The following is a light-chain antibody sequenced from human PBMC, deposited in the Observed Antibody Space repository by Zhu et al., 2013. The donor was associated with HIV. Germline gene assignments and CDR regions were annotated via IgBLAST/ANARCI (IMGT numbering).Light chain of an antibody. CDR2: GAS. V-gene: IGKV3-20*01. CDR3: QQYGSSPPYN. CDR1: QTLRGTY. J-gene: IGKJ2*01. Sequence: DIVLTQSPGTLSLSPGEGATLSCTASQTLRGTYLAWYQQKPGQAPRLLIYGASSRATDIPDRFSGSGSGTDFTLTISRLEPEDFAVYYCQQYGSSPPYNFGQGTKLEIK.